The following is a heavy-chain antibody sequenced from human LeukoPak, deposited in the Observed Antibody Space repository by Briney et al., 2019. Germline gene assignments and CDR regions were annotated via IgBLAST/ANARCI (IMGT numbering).Heavy chain of an antibody. V-gene: IGHV4-4*07. CDR1: GGSISSYY. Sequence: SETLSLTCTVSGGSISSYYWSWIRQPAGKGLEWIGRIYTSGSTNYNPSLKSRVAISVDTSKNQFSLNVNSVTAADTAVYYCVGEKSFFGEAVWSQGTMVTVSS. CDR2: IYTSGST. CDR3: VGEKSFFGEAV. J-gene: IGHJ3*01. D-gene: IGHD3-10*01.